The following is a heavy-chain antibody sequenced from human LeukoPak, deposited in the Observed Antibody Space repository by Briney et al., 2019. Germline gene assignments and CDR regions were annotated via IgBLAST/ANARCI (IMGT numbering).Heavy chain of an antibody. CDR1: GVTFSNYA. Sequence: GGSLRLSCAASGVTFSNYAMSCIRQAPGKGLEWVSYISSSGSAIYYADSVKGRFTISRDNTKNSLSLQMSTLSAADTAMFYCARSYSSTWYGDYWGQGTLVTVSS. CDR3: ARSYSSTWYGDY. J-gene: IGHJ4*02. CDR2: ISSSGSAI. V-gene: IGHV3-11*01. D-gene: IGHD6-13*01.